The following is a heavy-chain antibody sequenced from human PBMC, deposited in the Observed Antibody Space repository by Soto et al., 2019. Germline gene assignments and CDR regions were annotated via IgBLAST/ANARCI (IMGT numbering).Heavy chain of an antibody. D-gene: IGHD6-19*01. CDR3: ARRLQWQLRPLDS. CDR1: GFTFSDYY. Sequence: QVDLMESGGGLDKPGGSLRLSCAGSGFTFSDYYMTWIRQAPGKGLEWVSYINTLSSAIYYADSVKGRFTISRDNAKNSLFLQMNSLRAEDTAVYYCARRLQWQLRPLDSWGRGTLVTVSS. CDR2: INTLSSAI. J-gene: IGHJ4*02. V-gene: IGHV3-11*01.